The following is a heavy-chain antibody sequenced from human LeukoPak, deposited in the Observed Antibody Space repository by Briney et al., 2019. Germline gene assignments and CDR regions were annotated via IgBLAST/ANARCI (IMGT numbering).Heavy chain of an antibody. CDR2: ISGSGGST. Sequence: GVSLRLSCAASGFTFSSYAMSWVRQAPGKGLEWVSAISGSGGSTYYADSVKGRFTISRDYSKNTLYLQMNSLRAEDTAVYYCAKVEAARPGGHLVGWGQGTLVTVSS. CDR3: AKVEAARPGGHLVG. CDR1: GFTFSSYA. V-gene: IGHV3-23*01. D-gene: IGHD6-6*01. J-gene: IGHJ4*02.